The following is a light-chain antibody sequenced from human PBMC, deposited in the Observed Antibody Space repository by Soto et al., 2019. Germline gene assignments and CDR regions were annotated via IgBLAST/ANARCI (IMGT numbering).Light chain of an antibody. Sequence: EIVRTPSKDTLSLSPGERATLSCRASQSVSSNLAWYQQKPGQAPRLLIYGASSRATGIPDRFSGSGSGTDFTLTINRLEPEDLAVYYCQHYSSSPPITFGQVTRLEIK. CDR1: QSVSSN. V-gene: IGKV3-20*01. J-gene: IGKJ5*01. CDR2: GAS. CDR3: QHYSSSPPIT.